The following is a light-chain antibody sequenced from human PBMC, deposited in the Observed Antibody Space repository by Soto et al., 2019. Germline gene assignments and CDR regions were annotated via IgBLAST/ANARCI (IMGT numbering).Light chain of an antibody. J-gene: IGLJ3*02. Sequence: QSALTQPASVSGSPGQSITISCTGTSSDVGGYNSVSWYQHYPGKTPQVLIHEVTNRPSGISDRLSGAKSGNTASLTISGLQADDEAIYYCSSYTSSATWVFGGGTKLTVL. CDR1: SSDVGGYNS. V-gene: IGLV2-14*01. CDR3: SSYTSSATWV. CDR2: EVT.